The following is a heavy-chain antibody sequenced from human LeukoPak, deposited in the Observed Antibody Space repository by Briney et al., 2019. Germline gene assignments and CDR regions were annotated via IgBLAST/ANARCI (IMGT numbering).Heavy chain of an antibody. CDR3: ARDVPYNMNQMYFDY. CDR1: GFTFSSYW. V-gene: IGHV3-7*01. J-gene: IGHJ4*02. Sequence: VGSLRLSCAASGFTFSSYWMAWVRQAPGKEVEWVANIKGDGSEDHYVDSVRGRFTISRDNAKNSLYLQMNSLTAEDTAVYYCARDVPYNMNQMYFDYWGQGTLVTVSS. D-gene: IGHD3-10*01. CDR2: IKGDGSED.